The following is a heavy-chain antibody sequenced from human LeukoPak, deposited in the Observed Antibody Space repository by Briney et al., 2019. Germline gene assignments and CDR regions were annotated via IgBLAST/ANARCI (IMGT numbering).Heavy chain of an antibody. CDR2: IIPIFGTA. CDR3: ASYQQWLVKGTFDY. J-gene: IGHJ4*02. D-gene: IGHD6-19*01. Sequence: SVKVSCKASGGTFSSYAISWVRQVPGQGLEWMGGIIPIFGTANYAQKFQGRVTITADESTSTAYMELSSLRSEDTAVYYCASYQQWLVKGTFDYWGQGTLVTVSS. V-gene: IGHV1-69*01. CDR1: GGTFSSYA.